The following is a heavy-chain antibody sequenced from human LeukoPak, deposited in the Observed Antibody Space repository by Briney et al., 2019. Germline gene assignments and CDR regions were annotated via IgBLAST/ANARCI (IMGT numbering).Heavy chain of an antibody. CDR1: SGSISSTTYY. CDR3: ARAYGGNSFLRWFDP. D-gene: IGHD4-23*01. CDR2: IYYSGST. V-gene: IGHV4-39*07. J-gene: IGHJ5*02. Sequence: SETLSLTCTVSSGSISSTTYYWGWIRQPPGKGLEWIGSIYYSGSTYYNPSLKSRVTISVDTSKNQFSLKLSSVTAADTAVYYCARAYGGNSFLRWFDPWGQGTLVTVSS.